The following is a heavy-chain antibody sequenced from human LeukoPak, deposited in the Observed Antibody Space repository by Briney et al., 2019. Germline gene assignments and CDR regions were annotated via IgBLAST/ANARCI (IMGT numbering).Heavy chain of an antibody. Sequence: SETLSLTCTVSGGSISSSSYYWGWIRQPPGKRLEWIGSIYYSGSTYYNPSLKSRVTISVDTSKNQFSLKLSSVTAADTAVYYCAVGYCSSTSCSPVGYWGQGTLVTVSS. CDR2: IYYSGST. J-gene: IGHJ4*02. CDR3: AVGYCSSTSCSPVGY. D-gene: IGHD2-2*01. V-gene: IGHV4-39*01. CDR1: GGSISSSSYY.